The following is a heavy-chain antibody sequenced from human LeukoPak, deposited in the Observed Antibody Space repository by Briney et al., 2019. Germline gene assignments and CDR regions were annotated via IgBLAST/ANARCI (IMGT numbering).Heavy chain of an antibody. D-gene: IGHD2-15*01. J-gene: IGHJ4*02. V-gene: IGHV3-53*01. CDR3: AKDMLGYCSGGSCYEVY. Sequence: GGSLRLSCAASGFTVSSNYMSWVRQAPGKGLEWVSVIYSGGSTYYADSVKGRFTISRDNSKNTLYLQMNSLRAEDTAVYYCAKDMLGYCSGGSCYEVYWGQGTLVTVSS. CDR2: IYSGGST. CDR1: GFTVSSNY.